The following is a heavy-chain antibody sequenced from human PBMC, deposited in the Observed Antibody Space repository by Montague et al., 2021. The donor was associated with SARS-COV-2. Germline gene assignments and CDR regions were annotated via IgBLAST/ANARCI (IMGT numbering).Heavy chain of an antibody. CDR2: IYYSGST. Sequence: SETLSLTCTVSGVSITTYYWSWIRQPPGKGLEWIGYIYYSGSTYYTPSLKSRLSFSADASKNELSLRLSSVSAADTAVYYCARGGGGYGGNPFDYWGQGTLVTASS. V-gene: IGHV4-59*01. J-gene: IGHJ4*02. D-gene: IGHD4-23*01. CDR1: GVSITTYY. CDR3: ARGGGGYGGNPFDY.